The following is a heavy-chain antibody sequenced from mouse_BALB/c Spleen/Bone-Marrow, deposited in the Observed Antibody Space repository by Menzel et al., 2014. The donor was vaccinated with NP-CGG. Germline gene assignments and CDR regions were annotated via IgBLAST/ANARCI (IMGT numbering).Heavy chain of an antibody. Sequence: ESGAELVRPGTSVKVSCKASGYAFTNYLIEWVKQRPGQGLEWIGVNNPGSGGTNYNEKFKGKATLTADKSSSXVYMQLSSLTSDDSAVYFCARSIYDGYSEAMDYWGQGTSVTVSS. CDR1: GYAFTNYL. V-gene: IGHV1-54*03. J-gene: IGHJ4*01. CDR3: ARSIYDGYSEAMDY. D-gene: IGHD2-3*01. CDR2: NNPGSGGT.